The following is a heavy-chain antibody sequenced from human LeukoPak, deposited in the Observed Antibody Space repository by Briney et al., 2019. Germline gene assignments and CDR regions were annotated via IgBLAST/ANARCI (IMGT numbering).Heavy chain of an antibody. CDR3: ARDNDVWSFDF. CDR2: IKGDTRYA. CDR1: GLMVNNYW. J-gene: IGHJ4*02. V-gene: IGHV3-74*01. D-gene: IGHD3-3*01. Sequence: SGGSLRLSCAASGLMVNNYWAHWVRHAPGRGLEWVSRIKGDTRYANYADSVKGRFTIYRDNAKSTLYLQMDSVTIEDTAVYFCARDNDVWSFDFWSEGTLVTVSS.